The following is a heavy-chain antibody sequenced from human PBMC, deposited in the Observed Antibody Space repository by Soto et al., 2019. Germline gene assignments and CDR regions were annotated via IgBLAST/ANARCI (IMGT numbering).Heavy chain of an antibody. Sequence: PGGSLRLSCAASGFTSSGYAMHWVRQAPGKGLEWVAVISYEGSNKYYADSVKGRFTISRDNSKNTLYLQMNSLRAEDTAVYYCARALFRIAAAGSSYCFDYWGQGTLVTVSS. J-gene: IGHJ4*02. CDR2: ISYEGSNK. CDR1: GFTSSGYA. CDR3: ARALFRIAAAGSSYCFDY. D-gene: IGHD6-13*01. V-gene: IGHV3-30-3*01.